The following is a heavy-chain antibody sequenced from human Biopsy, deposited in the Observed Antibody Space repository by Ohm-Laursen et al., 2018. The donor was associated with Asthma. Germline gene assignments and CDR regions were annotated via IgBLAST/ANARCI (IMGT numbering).Heavy chain of an antibody. J-gene: IGHJ3*02. D-gene: IGHD1-1*01. CDR1: GFSFSNFA. CDR3: VRDGTDDAFDI. V-gene: IGHV3-30*01. Sequence: LSLTCAAFGFSFSNFAIHWVSQAPGKGLEWVGVISKDASTQDYADSGKGRFTMARDNSKNTLDLQMNSLREEDTAVYYCVRDGTDDAFDIWGQGTVVSVSS. CDR2: ISKDASTQ.